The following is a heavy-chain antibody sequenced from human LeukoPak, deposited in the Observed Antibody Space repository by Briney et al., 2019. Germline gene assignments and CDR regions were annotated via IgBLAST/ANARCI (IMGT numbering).Heavy chain of an antibody. D-gene: IGHD3-3*01. Sequence: GGPLRLSCAASGFTFSSYAMSWVRQAPGKGLEWVSAISGSGGSTYYADSVKGRFTISRDNSKNTLYLQMNSLRAEDTAVYYCAKVGSGFEYYFDYWGQGTLVTVSS. CDR1: GFTFSSYA. CDR2: ISGSGGST. V-gene: IGHV3-23*01. J-gene: IGHJ4*02. CDR3: AKVGSGFEYYFDY.